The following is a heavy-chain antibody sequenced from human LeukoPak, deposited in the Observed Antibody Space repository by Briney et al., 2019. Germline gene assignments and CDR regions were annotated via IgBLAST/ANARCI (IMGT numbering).Heavy chain of an antibody. D-gene: IGHD6-13*01. Sequence: SGGSLRLSCAASGFTFSSYSMNWVRQAPGKGLEWVSSISSSSSYIYYADSVKGRFTISRDNAKNSLYLQMNSLRAEDTAVYYCARMYSGVKGQYFDYWGQGTLVTVSS. CDR2: ISSSSSYI. CDR1: GFTFSSYS. J-gene: IGHJ4*02. V-gene: IGHV3-21*01. CDR3: ARMYSGVKGQYFDY.